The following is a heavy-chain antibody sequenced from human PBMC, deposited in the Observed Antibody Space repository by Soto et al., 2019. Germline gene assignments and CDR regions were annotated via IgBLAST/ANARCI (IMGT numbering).Heavy chain of an antibody. CDR1: DDSINSDKYY. J-gene: IGHJ5*02. CDR3: ARQPTTGDTDLWFDP. D-gene: IGHD2-21*01. V-gene: IGHV4-39*01. Sequence: SETLSLTCSVSDDSINSDKYYWGWIRQPPGKGLEWIGSVYYRGNAYYNPSLETRVTVSLDKSKNQFSLKLRSVTAADTAVYYCARQPTTGDTDLWFDPWGQGTLVTVSS. CDR2: VYYRGNA.